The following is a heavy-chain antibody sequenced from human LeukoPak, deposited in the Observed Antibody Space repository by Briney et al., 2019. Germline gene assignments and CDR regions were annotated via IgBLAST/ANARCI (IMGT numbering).Heavy chain of an antibody. CDR3: ARIAAMFRGPYLFYYMDV. Sequence: PSETLSLTCTVSGGSISSYYWSWIRQPPGKGLEWIGYIYYSGSTNYNPSLKSRVTISVDTSKNQFSLKLSSVTAADTAVFYCARIAAMFRGPYLFYYMDVWGKGTTVTISS. CDR2: IYYSGST. V-gene: IGHV4-59*01. J-gene: IGHJ6*03. CDR1: GGSISSYY. D-gene: IGHD3-10*01.